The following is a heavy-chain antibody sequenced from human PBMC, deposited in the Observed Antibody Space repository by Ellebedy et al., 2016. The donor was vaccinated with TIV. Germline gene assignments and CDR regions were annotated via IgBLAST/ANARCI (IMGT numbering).Heavy chain of an antibody. D-gene: IGHD3-3*01. CDR2: INSDGSTT. CDR3: ARWDFSSFTDFDI. J-gene: IGHJ3*02. V-gene: IGHV3-74*01. CDR1: GFAFSSNW. Sequence: PGGSLRLSCGASGFAFSSNWMYWVRQAPGKGLVWVARINSDGSTTGYADSVTGRCTISRDNANNTLYLQMNSLRAEDTAVYYSARWDFSSFTDFDIWGQGTMVTVSS.